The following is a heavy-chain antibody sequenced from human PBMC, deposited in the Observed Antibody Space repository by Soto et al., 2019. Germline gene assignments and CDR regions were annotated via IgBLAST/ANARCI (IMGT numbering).Heavy chain of an antibody. D-gene: IGHD2-21*01. CDR2: IYHSGST. Sequence: PSETLSLTCAVSGYSISSGYYWGWIRQPPGKGLEWIGSIYHSGSTYYNPSLKSRVTISVDTSKNQFSLKLSSVTAADTAVYYCARSLVKSPDNWGQGTLVTVSS. J-gene: IGHJ4*02. V-gene: IGHV4-38-2*01. CDR1: GYSISSGYY. CDR3: ARSLVKSPDN.